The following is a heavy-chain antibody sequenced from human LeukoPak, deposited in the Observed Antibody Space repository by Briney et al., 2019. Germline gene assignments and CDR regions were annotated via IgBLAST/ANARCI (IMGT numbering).Heavy chain of an antibody. CDR1: GGTFSSYA. Sequence: ASEKVSCKASGGTFSSYAISWVRQAPGQGLEWMGRIIPIFGTANYAQKFQGRVTITTDESTSTAYMELGSLRSEDTAVYFCARDWEMGYFDYWGQGTLVSVSS. D-gene: IGHD5-24*01. V-gene: IGHV1-69*05. CDR3: ARDWEMGYFDY. J-gene: IGHJ4*02. CDR2: IIPIFGTA.